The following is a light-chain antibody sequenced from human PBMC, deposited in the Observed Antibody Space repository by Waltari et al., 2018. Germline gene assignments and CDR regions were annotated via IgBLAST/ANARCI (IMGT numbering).Light chain of an antibody. CDR1: SNNVGFQG. CDR3: SAWDSSLSAWV. J-gene: IGLJ3*02. Sequence: AGLTQPPSVSKGLRQTATLTCTGNSNNVGFQGAAWLQHHQGHPPKLLSYRDNNRPSGISERLSASRSGNTASLTITGLQPEDEADYYCSAWDSSLSAWVFGGGTKLAVL. CDR2: RDN. V-gene: IGLV10-54*01.